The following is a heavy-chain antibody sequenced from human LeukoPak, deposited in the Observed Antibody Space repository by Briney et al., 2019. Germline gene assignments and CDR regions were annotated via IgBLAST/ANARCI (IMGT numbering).Heavy chain of an antibody. V-gene: IGHV1-18*01. J-gene: IGHJ3*02. CDR2: ISVYNGNT. Sequence: ASVKVSCKASGYTFTSHGISWVRQAPGEGVEWMAWISVYNGNTNDAQKFQGRVTMTTDTSTNTVYMELRSLRSDDTAVYYCARHRYCSGDRCERWGAFDIWGQGTMVTVSS. CDR1: GYTFTSHG. CDR3: ARHRYCSGDRCERWGAFDI. D-gene: IGHD2-15*01.